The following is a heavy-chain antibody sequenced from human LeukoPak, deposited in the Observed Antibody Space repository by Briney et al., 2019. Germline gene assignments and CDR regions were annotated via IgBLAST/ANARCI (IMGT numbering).Heavy chain of an antibody. D-gene: IGHD1-26*01. J-gene: IGHJ2*01. CDR2: IIPAFGVT. CDR3: SGEGRSTGSLSRYFDL. V-gene: IGHV1-69*05. Sequence: SVTVSCKNSGPTFSNYAVSWVRQAPGQGLEFMGLIIPAFGVTNYVQKFEGRLSLTTDESMTTVFMELNSLRFEGTAMYFCSGEGRSTGSLSRYFDLWGRGTLVTVSS. CDR1: GPTFSNYA.